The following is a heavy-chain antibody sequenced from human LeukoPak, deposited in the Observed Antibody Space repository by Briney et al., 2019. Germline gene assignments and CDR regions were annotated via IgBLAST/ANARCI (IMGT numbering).Heavy chain of an antibody. V-gene: IGHV3-23*01. CDR2: ISGSGGST. Sequence: GGSLRLSCAASGFTFSSYAMSWVRQAPGKGLEWVSAISGSGGSTYYADSVKGRFTISRDNSKNTLYLQMNSLRAEDTAVYYCAKLHYDSSGYYLDYWGQGTLVTVSS. D-gene: IGHD3-22*01. CDR1: GFTFSSYA. CDR3: AKLHYDSSGYYLDY. J-gene: IGHJ4*02.